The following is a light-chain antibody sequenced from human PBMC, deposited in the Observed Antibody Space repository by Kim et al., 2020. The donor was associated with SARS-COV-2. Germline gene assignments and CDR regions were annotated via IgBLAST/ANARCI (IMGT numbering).Light chain of an antibody. CDR2: DAS. CDR1: QDILNY. V-gene: IGKV1-33*01. J-gene: IGKJ4*01. Sequence: DIQMTQSPASLSASLGDRVTITCQASQDILNYLNWYQQKPGKAPELLIYDASNVETGVPLRFSGSGSGTDFTFTISSLQPEDIATYYCQQYDSPPVTFGGGTKVDIK. CDR3: QQYDSPPVT.